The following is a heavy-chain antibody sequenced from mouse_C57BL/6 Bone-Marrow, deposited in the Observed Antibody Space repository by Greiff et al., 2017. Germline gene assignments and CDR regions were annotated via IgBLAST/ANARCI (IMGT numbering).Heavy chain of an antibody. V-gene: IGHV1-7*01. CDR1: GYTFTSYW. Sequence: QVQLQQSGAELAKPGASVKLSCKASGYTFTSYWMHWVKQRPGQGLEWIGYINPSSGYTKYNQKFKDKATLTADTSSITAYMQLGSLTYEDSAVYYCAEEGDFGYWGQGTTLTVYS. CDR2: INPSSGYT. CDR3: AEEGDFGY. J-gene: IGHJ2*01.